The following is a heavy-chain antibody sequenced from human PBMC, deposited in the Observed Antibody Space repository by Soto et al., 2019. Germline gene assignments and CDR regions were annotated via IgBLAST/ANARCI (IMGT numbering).Heavy chain of an antibody. CDR3: ARVERVLQQLVRKYYFDY. J-gene: IGHJ4*02. Sequence: ASVKVSCKATGYTFTGYYMHWVRQAPGQGLEWMGWINPNSGGTNYAQKFQGWVTMTRDTSISTAYMELSRLRSDDTAVCYCARVERVLQQLVRKYYFDYWGQGTLVTVSS. D-gene: IGHD6-13*01. V-gene: IGHV1-2*04. CDR1: GYTFTGYY. CDR2: INPNSGGT.